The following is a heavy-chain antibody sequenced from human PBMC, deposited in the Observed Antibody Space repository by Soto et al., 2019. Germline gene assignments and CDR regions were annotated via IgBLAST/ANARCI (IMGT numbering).Heavy chain of an antibody. Sequence: SETLSLTCTVSGDGGSYWSWIRQPPGKGLEWIGYIYYSGSTKYHPSLQSRVTISVDKSKNQFYLKLTSVTAADTAVYYCARERPSHDYGDYVDYWGQGTLVTVSS. D-gene: IGHD4-17*01. V-gene: IGHV4-59*12. CDR3: ARERPSHDYGDYVDY. CDR1: GDGGSY. CDR2: IYYSGST. J-gene: IGHJ4*02.